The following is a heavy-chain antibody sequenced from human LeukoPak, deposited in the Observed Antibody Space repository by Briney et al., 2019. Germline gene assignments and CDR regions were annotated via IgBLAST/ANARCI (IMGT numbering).Heavy chain of an antibody. Sequence: EASVKVSCKASGYIFTGYYMHWIRQAPGQGLEWMGCINPKSGGTNYAQQFQGRVTMTRDTSISTTYMELRSLRSDDTAIYYCTRDGSGFYYYYMDVWDKGTTVTVSS. CDR1: GYIFTGYY. CDR3: TRDGSGFYYYYMDV. V-gene: IGHV1-2*02. D-gene: IGHD3-3*01. J-gene: IGHJ6*03. CDR2: INPKSGGT.